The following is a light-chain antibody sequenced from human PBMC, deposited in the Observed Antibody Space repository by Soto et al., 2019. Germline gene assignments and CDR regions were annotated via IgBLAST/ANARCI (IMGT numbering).Light chain of an antibody. CDR2: GNN. V-gene: IGLV1-40*01. CDR3: QSYDSSLSGSV. Sequence: QSVLTQPPSVSGAPGQRVTISCTGSSSNIGAGYDVHWYQQLPGTAPKLLIYGNNNRTSGVPDRFSGYKSGSSASLAITGLQAEDEADYYCQSYDSSLSGSVFGGGTKVTVL. CDR1: SSNIGAGYD. J-gene: IGLJ3*02.